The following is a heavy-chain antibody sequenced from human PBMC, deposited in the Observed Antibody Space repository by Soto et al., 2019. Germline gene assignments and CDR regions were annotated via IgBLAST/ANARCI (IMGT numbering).Heavy chain of an antibody. Sequence: VQLVESGGGIVQPGGYLRLYCADSGLTFSSYWKHWVRQATGKGLVWVSRINSDGSSTSYADSVKGRFTISRDNAKNTLYLQMNSLRAEDTAVYYCVRTSLVVAAATREDYWGQGTLVTVSS. D-gene: IGHD2-15*01. CDR3: VRTSLVVAAATREDY. CDR2: INSDGSST. V-gene: IGHV3-74*01. CDR1: GLTFSSYW. J-gene: IGHJ4*02.